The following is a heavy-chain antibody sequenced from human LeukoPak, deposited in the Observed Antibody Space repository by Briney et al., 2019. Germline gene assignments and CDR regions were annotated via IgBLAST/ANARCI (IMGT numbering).Heavy chain of an antibody. CDR2: ISYDGSNK. J-gene: IGHJ4*02. Sequence: ARSLRLSCAASGFNFSAYGIHWVRQAPGKGLEWVALISYDGSNKNYGDSVKGRFTISRDNSKNTLYLQMNSLRAEDPAVYYCASGDYLDYWGQGTLVIVSS. CDR1: GFNFSAYG. D-gene: IGHD4-17*01. V-gene: IGHV3-30*03. CDR3: ASGDYLDY.